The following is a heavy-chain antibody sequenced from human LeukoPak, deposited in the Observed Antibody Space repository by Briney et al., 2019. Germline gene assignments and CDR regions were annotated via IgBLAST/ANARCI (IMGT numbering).Heavy chain of an antibody. D-gene: IGHD3-22*01. V-gene: IGHV3-48*03. J-gene: IGHJ4*02. CDR2: ISGSGSII. Sequence: PGGSLRLSCAASGFTFSSYEMNWVRQAPGKGLEWVSYISGSGSIIYYADSVKGRFTISRDNAKNSLYLQMNSLRAEGTAVYYCARDKYYYENSGQQFDYWGQGTLVTVSS. CDR3: ARDKYYYENSGQQFDY. CDR1: GFTFSSYE.